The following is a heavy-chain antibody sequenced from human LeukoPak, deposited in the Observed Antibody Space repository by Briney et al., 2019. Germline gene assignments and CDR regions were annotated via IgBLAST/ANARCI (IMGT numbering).Heavy chain of an antibody. Sequence: PSGSLRLSCVASGFTIGHYWMTWVRQAPGKGLEWVANIEINSREKTYVDSVKGRFTTPTENAKNSIFLQMNSLRVEDMAIYYCVRDGGTDWYDPWGQGTLVS. CDR1: GFTIGHYW. CDR2: IEINSREK. CDR3: VRDGGTDWYDP. J-gene: IGHJ5*02. D-gene: IGHD3-16*01. V-gene: IGHV3-7*01.